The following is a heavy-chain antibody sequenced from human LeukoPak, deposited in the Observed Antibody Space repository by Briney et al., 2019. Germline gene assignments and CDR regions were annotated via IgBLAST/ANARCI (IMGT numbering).Heavy chain of an antibody. CDR1: GGSFSGYY. CDR2: INHSGST. V-gene: IGHV4-34*01. D-gene: IGHD6-6*01. CDR3: ARGGGIAARGRGRRYFDY. Sequence: PSETLPLTCAVYGGSFSGYYWSWIRQPPGKGLEWIGEINHSGSTNYNPSLKSRVTISVDTSKNQFSLKLSSVTAADTAMYYCARGGGIAARGRGRRYFDYWGQGTLVAVSS. J-gene: IGHJ4*02.